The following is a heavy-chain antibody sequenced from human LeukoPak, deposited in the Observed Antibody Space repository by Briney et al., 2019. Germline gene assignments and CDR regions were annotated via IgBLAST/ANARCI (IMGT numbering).Heavy chain of an antibody. CDR1: GFTFSNYV. J-gene: IGHJ4*02. CDR3: AKEDYYYFDY. D-gene: IGHD2/OR15-2a*01. Sequence: PGGSLRLSCAASGFTFSNYVICWVRQAPGKGLQWVSTISVSGGGTNYADSVKGRFTISRDDSKNTLYLQMNSLRAEDTAVYYCAKEDYYYFDYWGQGTLVTVSS. V-gene: IGHV3-23*01. CDR2: ISVSGGGT.